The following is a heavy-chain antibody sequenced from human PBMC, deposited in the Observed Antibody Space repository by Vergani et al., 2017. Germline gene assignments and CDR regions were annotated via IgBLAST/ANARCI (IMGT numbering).Heavy chain of an antibody. CDR2: ISGSGGST. CDR1: GFTFSSYA. V-gene: IGHV3-23*01. J-gene: IGHJ4*02. CDR3: AKDHLRDFWGHGY. D-gene: IGHD3-3*01. Sequence: EVQLLESGGGLVQPGGSLRLSCAASGFTFSSYAMSWVRQAPGKGLEWVSAISGSGGSTYYADSVKGLFTISRDNSKNTLYLQMNSLRAEDTAVYYCAKDHLRDFWGHGYWGQGTLVAVSS.